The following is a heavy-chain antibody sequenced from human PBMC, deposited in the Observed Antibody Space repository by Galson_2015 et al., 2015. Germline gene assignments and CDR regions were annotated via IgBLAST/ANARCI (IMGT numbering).Heavy chain of an antibody. D-gene: IGHD3-10*01. Sequence: SLRLSCAASGVGFSSYWMTWVRQAPGKGLEWVANIKQDGNEKYYADSVKGRFTIFRDNAKNLLYLQMNNLRVEDTAVYYCARRGPSPDWGQGTLVTVSS. CDR3: ARRGPSPD. CDR2: IKQDGNEK. J-gene: IGHJ4*02. V-gene: IGHV3-7*01. CDR1: GVGFSSYW.